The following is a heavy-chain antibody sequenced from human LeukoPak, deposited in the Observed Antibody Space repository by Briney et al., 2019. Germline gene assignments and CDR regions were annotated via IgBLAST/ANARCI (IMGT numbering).Heavy chain of an antibody. V-gene: IGHV1-2*06. CDR1: GYTFTGYY. Sequence: ASVKVSCKASGYTFTGYYMHWVRQAPGQGLEWMGRINPNSGGTNYAQKFQGRVTMTRDTSISTAYMELSRLRSDDTAVYYCARRRITMVRGVITHFGYWGQGTLVTVSS. CDR3: ARRRITMVRGVITHFGY. CDR2: INPNSGGT. J-gene: IGHJ4*02. D-gene: IGHD3-10*01.